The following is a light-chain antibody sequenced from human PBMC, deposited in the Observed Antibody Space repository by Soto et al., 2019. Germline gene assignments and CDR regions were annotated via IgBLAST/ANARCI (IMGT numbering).Light chain of an antibody. CDR1: QSVTSSY. V-gene: IGKV3-20*01. Sequence: ESVLTQSPGTLTLSPGERATLSCRASQSVTSSYLAWYQQKPGQAPRLLIYGASSRATGIPDRFSGSGSGTDFTLNISRLEPEDFEVYYCHQYGSSPTFGQGTRLEIK. J-gene: IGKJ5*01. CDR2: GAS. CDR3: HQYGSSPT.